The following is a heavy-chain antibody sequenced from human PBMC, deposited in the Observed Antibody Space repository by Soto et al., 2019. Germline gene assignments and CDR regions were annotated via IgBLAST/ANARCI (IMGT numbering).Heavy chain of an antibody. V-gene: IGHV1-69*13. D-gene: IGHD5-18*01. J-gene: IGHJ4*02. CDR2: IIPIFGTA. CDR1: GGTFSSYA. CDR3: ARGVGYSYGYSDY. Sequence: SVKVCCKASGGTFSSYAMSWVRQEPGQGLEWMGGIIPIFGTANYAQKFQGRVTITADESTSTAYMEPSSLRSEDTAVYYCARGVGYSYGYSDYWGQGTLVTVSS.